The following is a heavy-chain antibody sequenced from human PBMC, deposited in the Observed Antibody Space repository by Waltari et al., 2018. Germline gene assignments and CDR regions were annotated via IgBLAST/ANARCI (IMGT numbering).Heavy chain of an antibody. Sequence: QVQLQESGPGLVKPSETLSLTCTVSGGSISSYYWSWIRQPPGKGLEWIGYIYYSGSTNYNPSLKSRVTISVDTSKNQFSLKLSSVTAADTAVYYCAGYTIFGVAIDYWGQGTLVTVSS. V-gene: IGHV4-59*08. CDR3: AGYTIFGVAIDY. D-gene: IGHD3-3*01. CDR1: GGSISSYY. CDR2: IYYSGST. J-gene: IGHJ4*02.